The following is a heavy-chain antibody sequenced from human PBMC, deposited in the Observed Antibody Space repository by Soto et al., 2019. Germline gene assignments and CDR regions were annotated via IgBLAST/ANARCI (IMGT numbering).Heavy chain of an antibody. Sequence: SETLSLTCTVSGGSISSSSYYWGWIRQPPGKGLEWIGSIYYSGSTYYNPSLKIRVTISVDTSKNQFSLKLSSVTAADTAVYYCARIVVVAATRVYYYYGMDVWGQGTTVTVSS. CDR1: GGSISSSSYY. CDR2: IYYSGST. D-gene: IGHD2-15*01. J-gene: IGHJ6*02. V-gene: IGHV4-39*01. CDR3: ARIVVVAATRVYYYYGMDV.